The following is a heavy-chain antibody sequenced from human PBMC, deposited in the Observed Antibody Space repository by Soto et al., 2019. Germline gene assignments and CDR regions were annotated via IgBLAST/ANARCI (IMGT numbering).Heavy chain of an antibody. Sequence: SETLSLTCTVSGGSISSSSYYWGWIRQPPGKGLEWIGSIYYSGSTYYNPSLKSRVTISVDTSKNQFSLKLSSVTAADTAVYYCARLRRYFDWLLPYNWLDPWGQGTLVTVSS. D-gene: IGHD3-9*01. CDR1: GGSISSSSYY. CDR3: ARLRRYFDWLLPYNWLDP. V-gene: IGHV4-39*01. J-gene: IGHJ5*02. CDR2: IYYSGST.